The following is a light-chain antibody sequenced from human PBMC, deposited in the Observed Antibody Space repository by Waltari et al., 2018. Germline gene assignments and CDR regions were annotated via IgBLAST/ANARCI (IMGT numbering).Light chain of an antibody. CDR3: GTWDSSLSGAV. V-gene: IGLV1-51*02. Sequence: QSVLTQPPSVSAAPGQRVTISCSGGHSNIGNNYVSWYRQLPGTAPELLIYEDGERPSGVPGRFSGSKSGTSATLDITGLQAGDEADYYCGTWDSSLSGAVFGGGTHLTVL. J-gene: IGLJ7*01. CDR1: HSNIGNNY. CDR2: EDG.